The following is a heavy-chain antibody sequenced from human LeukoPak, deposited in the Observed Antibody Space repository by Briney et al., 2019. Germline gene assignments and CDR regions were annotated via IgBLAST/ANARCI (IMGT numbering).Heavy chain of an antibody. D-gene: IGHD6-13*01. Sequence: GGSLRLSCIASGFTFSSYWMTWVRQAPGKGLEWVANIKQDGSEKYYVDSVKGRFTISRDNSQNTLDLQMNSLRLEDTAMYYCAKDRYSSSSTFTVNPFDYWGQGIQVTVSS. J-gene: IGHJ4*02. CDR1: GFTFSSYW. CDR3: AKDRYSSSSTFTVNPFDY. V-gene: IGHV3-7*01. CDR2: IKQDGSEK.